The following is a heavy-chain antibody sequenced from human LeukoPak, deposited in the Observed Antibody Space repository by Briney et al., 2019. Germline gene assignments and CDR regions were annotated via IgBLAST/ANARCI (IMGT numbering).Heavy chain of an antibody. CDR3: TREGNYYFDY. D-gene: IGHD1-7*01. CDR2: ISGSGGST. CDR1: GFTFSNYA. J-gene: IGHJ4*02. Sequence: PGGSLRLSCAASGFTFSNYAMTWVRQAPGKGLEWVSAISGSGGSTYYADSVKGRFTISRDNSKNTLYLQMNSLRAEDTAVYYCTREGNYYFDYWGQGTLVTVSS. V-gene: IGHV3-23*01.